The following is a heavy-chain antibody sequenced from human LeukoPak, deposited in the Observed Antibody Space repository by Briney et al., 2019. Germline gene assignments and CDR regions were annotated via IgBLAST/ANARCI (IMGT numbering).Heavy chain of an antibody. CDR1: GGSISSGLYY. CDR3: ARVFYDSSGYLYFDY. Sequence: SETLSLTCTVSGGSISSGLYYWSWIRQPAGKGLEWIGRIYTSGSTNYNPSLKSRVTISLDTSKNQFSLKLSSVTAADTAVYYCARVFYDSSGYLYFDYWGQGTLVTVSS. V-gene: IGHV4-61*02. CDR2: IYTSGST. D-gene: IGHD3-22*01. J-gene: IGHJ4*02.